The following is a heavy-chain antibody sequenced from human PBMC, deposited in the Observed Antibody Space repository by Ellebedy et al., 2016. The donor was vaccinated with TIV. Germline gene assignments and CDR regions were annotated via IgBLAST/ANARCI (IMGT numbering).Heavy chain of an antibody. D-gene: IGHD1-26*01. Sequence: AASVKVSCKASGGTFSSYAISWVRQAPGQGLEWMGGIIPIFGTANYAQKFQGRVTITADESTSTAYMELSSLRSEDTAVYYCAREGRELGFDYWGQGTLVTVSS. V-gene: IGHV1-69*13. CDR3: AREGRELGFDY. J-gene: IGHJ4*02. CDR2: IIPIFGTA. CDR1: GGTFSSYA.